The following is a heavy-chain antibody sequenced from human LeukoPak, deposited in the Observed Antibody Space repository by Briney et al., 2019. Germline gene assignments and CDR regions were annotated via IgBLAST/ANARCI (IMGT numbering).Heavy chain of an antibody. CDR2: ISAYNGNT. V-gene: IGHV1-18*01. D-gene: IGHD2-2*01. J-gene: IGHJ5*02. CDR3: ARAGRYCSSTRCSGWNNCFDP. Sequence: SEKVSCKASGHTFTSYGISWVRQAPGQGLEWMGWISAYNGNTNYAQKLQGRVTMTTDTSTSTAYMELRSLRSDDTAVYYCARAGRYCSSTRCSGWNNCFDPGGQGTLVTVSS. CDR1: GHTFTSYG.